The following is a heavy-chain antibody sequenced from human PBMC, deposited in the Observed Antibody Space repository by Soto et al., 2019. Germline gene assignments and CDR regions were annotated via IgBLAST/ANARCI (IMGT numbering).Heavy chain of an antibody. J-gene: IGHJ6*02. CDR2: ISYDGSNK. Sequence: QVQLVESGGGVVQPGRSLRLSCAASGFTFSSYAMHWVRQAPGKGLEWVAVISYDGSNKYYADSVKGRFTISRDNSKNPLDLQMARLRGEDWAVYYCAGIEVAGTGSLSSMDVWGQGTTVTVSS. V-gene: IGHV3-30-3*01. D-gene: IGHD6-19*01. CDR3: AGIEVAGTGSLSSMDV. CDR1: GFTFSSYA.